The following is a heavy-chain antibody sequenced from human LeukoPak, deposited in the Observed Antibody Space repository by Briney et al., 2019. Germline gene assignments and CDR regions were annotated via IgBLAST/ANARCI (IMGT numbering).Heavy chain of an antibody. CDR3: AKGPLSHFDY. V-gene: IGHV3-30*04. Sequence: GRSLRLSCAASGFTFSSYAMHRVRQAPGKGLEWVAVISYDGSNKYYADSVKGRFTISRDNSKNTLYLQMNSLRAEDTAVYYCAKGPLSHFDYWGQGTLVTVSS. CDR1: GFTFSSYA. CDR2: ISYDGSNK. D-gene: IGHD2/OR15-2a*01. J-gene: IGHJ4*02.